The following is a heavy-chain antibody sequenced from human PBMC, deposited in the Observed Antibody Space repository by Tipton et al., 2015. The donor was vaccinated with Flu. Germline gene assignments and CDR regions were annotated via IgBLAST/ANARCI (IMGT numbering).Heavy chain of an antibody. V-gene: IGHV4-61*02. CDR3: ARGRAVAGFRGFDY. CDR2: IYTSGST. Sequence: TLSLTCTVSGGSISSGSYYWSWIRQPAGKGLEWIGRIYTSGSTNYNPSLKSRVTISVDTSKNQFSLKLSSVTAAETAVYYCARGRAVAGFRGFDYWGQGTLVTVSS. D-gene: IGHD6-19*01. J-gene: IGHJ4*02. CDR1: GGSISSGSYY.